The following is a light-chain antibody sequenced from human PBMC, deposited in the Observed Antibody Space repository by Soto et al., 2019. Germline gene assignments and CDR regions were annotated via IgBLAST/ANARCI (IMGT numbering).Light chain of an antibody. CDR1: SSDVGGYNY. CDR3: SSCASSSPWV. J-gene: IGLJ2*01. Sequence: QSALTQPASVSGSPGQSITISCTGTSSDVGGYNYVSWYQQYPGKALKLMIYDVTNRPSGVSNRFSGSKSGNTASLTISGLQAEDEADYYCSSCASSSPWVFGGGTKLTVL. V-gene: IGLV2-14*01. CDR2: DVT.